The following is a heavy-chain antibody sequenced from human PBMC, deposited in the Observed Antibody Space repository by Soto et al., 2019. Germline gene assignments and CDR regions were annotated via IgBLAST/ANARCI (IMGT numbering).Heavy chain of an antibody. CDR2: IYYSGST. V-gene: IGHV4-59*01. CDR1: GGSISSYY. J-gene: IGHJ6*02. Sequence: QVQLQESGPGLVKPSETLSLTCTVSGGSISSYYWSWIRQPPGKGLEWIGYIYYSGSTNYNPSLKSRVTISVDTSKNQFALKLSSVTAADTAVYYGARDLDYGYGMDVWGQGTTVTVSS. CDR3: ARDLDYGYGMDV.